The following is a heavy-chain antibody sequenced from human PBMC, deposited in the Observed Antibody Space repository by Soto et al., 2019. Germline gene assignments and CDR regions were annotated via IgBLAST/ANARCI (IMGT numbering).Heavy chain of an antibody. CDR2: ISSSSSYI. Sequence: VGSLRLSCAASGFTFSSYSMNWVRQAPGKGLEWVSSISSSSSYIYYADSVKGRFTISRDNAKNSLYLQMNSLRAEDTAVYYCARFRPYSSSPYYFDYWGQGTLVTVSS. V-gene: IGHV3-21*01. J-gene: IGHJ4*02. CDR1: GFTFSSYS. CDR3: ARFRPYSSSPYYFDY. D-gene: IGHD6-6*01.